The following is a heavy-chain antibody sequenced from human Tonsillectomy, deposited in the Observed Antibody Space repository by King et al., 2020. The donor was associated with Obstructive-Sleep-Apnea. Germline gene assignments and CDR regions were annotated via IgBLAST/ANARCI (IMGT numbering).Heavy chain of an antibody. V-gene: IGHV3-7*03. CDR3: AGDPNPKYSSSWYDGYYYYYGMDV. CDR2: IKQDGSEK. J-gene: IGHJ6*02. CDR1: GFTFSSYW. Sequence: VQLVESGGGLVQPGGSLRLSCAASGFTFSSYWMSWVRQAPGKGLEWVANIKQDGSEKYYVDSVKGRFTISRDNAKNSLYLQMNSLRAEDTAVYYCAGDPNPKYSSSWYDGYYYYYGMDVWGQGTTVTVSS. D-gene: IGHD6-13*01.